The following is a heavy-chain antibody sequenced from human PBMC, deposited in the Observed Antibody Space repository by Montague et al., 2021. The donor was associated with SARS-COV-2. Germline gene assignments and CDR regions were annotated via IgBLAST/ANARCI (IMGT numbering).Heavy chain of an antibody. Sequence: SLRLSCATSGFIFRNYAMSWVRQAPGKGLEWISVLYKDARATEYAGSVKGRFTISSDNSKNTLYVQMNILSAEDTAPYYCAKGDGNNPRYWSFDYWGQGTLVTVSS. CDR2: LYKDARAT. J-gene: IGHJ4*02. CDR3: AKGDGNNPRYWSFDY. CDR1: GFIFRNYA. V-gene: IGHV3-23*03. D-gene: IGHD5-24*01.